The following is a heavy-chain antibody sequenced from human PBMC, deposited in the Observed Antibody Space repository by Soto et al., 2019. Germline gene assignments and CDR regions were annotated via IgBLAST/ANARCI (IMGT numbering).Heavy chain of an antibody. CDR3: AKVMHEDFWSGYYGFDY. J-gene: IGHJ4*02. CDR2: ISGSGGST. Sequence: GGSLRLSCAASGFTFSSYAMSWVRQAPGKGLEWVSAISGSGGSTYYADSVKGRFTISRDNSKNTLYLQMNSLRAEDTAVYYCAKVMHEDFWSGYYGFDYWGQGTLVTVSS. CDR1: GFTFSSYA. D-gene: IGHD3-3*01. V-gene: IGHV3-23*01.